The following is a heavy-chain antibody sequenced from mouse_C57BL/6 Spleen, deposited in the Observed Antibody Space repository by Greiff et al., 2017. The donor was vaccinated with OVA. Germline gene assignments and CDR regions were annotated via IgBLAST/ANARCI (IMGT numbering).Heavy chain of an antibody. CDR2: ILPGSGST. D-gene: IGHD2-2*01. J-gene: IGHJ2*01. CDR1: GYTFPGYW. Sequence: VQLQQSGAELMKPGASVKLSCKATGYTFPGYWIEWLKQRPGHGLEWIGEILPGSGSTNYNEKFKGKAPFTAATSSHTAYMQLSSLTTEDSAMYYWAKEHYGYDSYFDYGGQGTTLTVSS. V-gene: IGHV1-9*01. CDR3: AKEHYGYDSYFDY.